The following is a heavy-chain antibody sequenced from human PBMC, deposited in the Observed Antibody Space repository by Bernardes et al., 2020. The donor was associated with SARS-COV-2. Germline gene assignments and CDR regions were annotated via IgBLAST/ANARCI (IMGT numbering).Heavy chain of an antibody. Sequence: ETLSLTCNVSGASITSFYWSWIRQPPGKGLEWIGYVFRSGTTKYNPSLESRVTMSVDTSTDQFSLKLTSVTAADTAVYFCARNRVGGQINGWYPDVWGQGILVTVSS. D-gene: IGHD6-19*01. CDR2: VFRSGTT. CDR1: GASITSFY. J-gene: IGHJ4*02. V-gene: IGHV4-59*01. CDR3: ARNRVGGQINGWYPDV.